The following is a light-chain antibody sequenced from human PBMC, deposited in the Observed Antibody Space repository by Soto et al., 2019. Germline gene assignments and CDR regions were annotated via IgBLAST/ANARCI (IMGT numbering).Light chain of an antibody. J-gene: IGKJ2*01. V-gene: IGKV3-20*01. CDR2: GAS. CDR3: QQYGSSPYT. Sequence: EIVLTQSPGTLSLSPGERATLSCRASQSVSSSYLACHQQKPGQAPRLLIYGASSRATGIPDRFSGSGSGTDFTLTISRLEPEDFAVYYCQQYGSSPYTFGQGTKLEIK. CDR1: QSVSSSY.